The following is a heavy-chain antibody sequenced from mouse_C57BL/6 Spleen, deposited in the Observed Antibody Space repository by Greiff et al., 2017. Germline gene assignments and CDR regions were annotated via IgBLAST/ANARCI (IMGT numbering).Heavy chain of an antibody. CDR2: IRNKANGYTT. Sequence: EVQVVESGGGLVQPGGSLSLSCAASGFTFTDYYMSWVRQPPGKALEWLGFIRNKANGYTTEYSASVKGRFTISRDNSQSILYLQMNALRAEDSATYYCAASSGFAYWGQGTLVTVSA. J-gene: IGHJ3*01. V-gene: IGHV7-3*01. CDR1: GFTFTDYY. CDR3: AASSGFAY. D-gene: IGHD1-1*01.